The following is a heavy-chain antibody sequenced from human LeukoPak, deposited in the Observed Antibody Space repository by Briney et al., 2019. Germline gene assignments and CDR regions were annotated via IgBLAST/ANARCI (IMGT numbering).Heavy chain of an antibody. CDR1: GGTFSSYA. CDR3: ARGRGYSSGWYLDY. V-gene: IGHV1-69*05. Sequence: SVKVSCKASGGTFSSYAISWVRQAHGQGLEWMGGIIPIFGTANYAQKFQGRVTITTDESTSTAYMELSSLRSEDTAVYYCARGRGYSSGWYLDYWGQGTLVTVSS. D-gene: IGHD6-19*01. J-gene: IGHJ4*02. CDR2: IIPIFGTA.